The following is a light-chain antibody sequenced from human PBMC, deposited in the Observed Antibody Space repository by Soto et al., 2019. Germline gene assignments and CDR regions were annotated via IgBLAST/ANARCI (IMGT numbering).Light chain of an antibody. V-gene: IGKV1-39*01. J-gene: IGKJ1*01. CDR1: QSISSY. Sequence: DIQMTQSPSSLSASVGDRVTITCRASQSISSYLNWYQQKPGKDPKLLIYGASSLQSGVPSRFSGSRSGTDFTLTISSLQPEDFETYYCQQSYSTPRTFGQGTKVEIK. CDR3: QQSYSTPRT. CDR2: GAS.